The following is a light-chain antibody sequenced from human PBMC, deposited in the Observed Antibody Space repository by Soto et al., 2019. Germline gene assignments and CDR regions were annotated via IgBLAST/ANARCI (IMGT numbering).Light chain of an antibody. CDR2: GNT. V-gene: IGLV1-40*01. CDR1: SSDIGAGFD. Sequence: QSVLTQPPSVSGAPGQRVTISCTGSSSDIGAGFDVHWYQHHPGTAPKLLIYGNTNRPSGVPGRFSGSKSGTSASLVITGLQAEDEADYYCQSYENSRTGFYVFGTGTKVTVL. J-gene: IGLJ1*01. CDR3: QSYENSRTGFYV.